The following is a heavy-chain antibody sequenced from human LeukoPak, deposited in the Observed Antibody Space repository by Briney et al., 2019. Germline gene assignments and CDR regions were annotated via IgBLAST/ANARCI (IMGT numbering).Heavy chain of an antibody. Sequence: PSETPSLTCAGSGGSISSGGYSWSWIRQPPGKGLEWIGYIYHSGSTYYNPSLKSRVTISVDRSKNQFSLKLSSVTAADTAVYYCARGYGSGSYYTDPWGQGTLVTVSS. V-gene: IGHV4-30-2*01. CDR2: IYHSGST. J-gene: IGHJ5*02. CDR1: GGSISSGGYS. CDR3: ARGYGSGSYYTDP. D-gene: IGHD3-10*01.